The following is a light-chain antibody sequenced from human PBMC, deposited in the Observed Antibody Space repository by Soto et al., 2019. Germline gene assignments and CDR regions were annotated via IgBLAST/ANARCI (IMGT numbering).Light chain of an antibody. J-gene: IGKJ3*01. CDR2: GTS. CDR3: HQTSI. Sequence: EIVLTQSPGTLSLSPGERATLSCRATQSVSNNHLAWYQQKPGQAPRLLIYGTSSRATGIPDRFSGSGSWTDFTLTISRLEPEDFAVYYCHQTSIFGPGTKVDIK. V-gene: IGKV3-20*01. CDR1: QSVSNNH.